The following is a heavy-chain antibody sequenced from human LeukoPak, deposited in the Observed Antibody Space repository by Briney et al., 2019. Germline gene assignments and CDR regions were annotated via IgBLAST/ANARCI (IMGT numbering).Heavy chain of an antibody. J-gene: IGHJ4*02. V-gene: IGHV3-30*04. D-gene: IGHD5-18*01. CDR1: GFTFSSYA. Sequence: GGSLRLSCAASGFTFSSYAMHWVRQAPGKGLEWVAVISYDGSNKYYADSVKGRFTISRDNSKNTLYLQMNSLRAEDTAVYHCARSTSRGYSYGSSHSLDYWGQGTLVTVSS. CDR2: ISYDGSNK. CDR3: ARSTSRGYSYGSSHSLDY.